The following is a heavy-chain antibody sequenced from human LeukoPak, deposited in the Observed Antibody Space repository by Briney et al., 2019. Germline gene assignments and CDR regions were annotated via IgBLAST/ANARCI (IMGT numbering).Heavy chain of an antibody. CDR1: GFTFSSYG. CDR2: ISYDGSNK. V-gene: IGHV3-30*03. CDR3: ARDGTGTTLLHAFDI. J-gene: IGHJ3*02. Sequence: GRSLRLSCAASGFTFSSYGMHWVRQAPGKGLEWVAVISYDGSNKYYADSVKGRFTISRDNSKNTLYLQMNSLRAEDTAVYYCARDGTGTTLLHAFDIWGQGTMVTVSS. D-gene: IGHD1-1*01.